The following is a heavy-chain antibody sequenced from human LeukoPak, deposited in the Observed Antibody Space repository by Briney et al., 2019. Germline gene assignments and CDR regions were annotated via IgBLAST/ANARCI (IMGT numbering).Heavy chain of an antibody. J-gene: IGHJ4*02. D-gene: IGHD2-15*01. CDR1: GFTFSSYA. Sequence: GGSLRLSCAASGFTFSSYAMSWVRQAPGKGLEWVSAISGSGGSTYYADSVKGRFTISRDNSKNTLYLQMNSLRAEDTAVYYCAKALTRYCSGGSCSATDYWGQGTLVTVSS. V-gene: IGHV3-23*01. CDR3: AKALTRYCSGGSCSATDY. CDR2: ISGSGGST.